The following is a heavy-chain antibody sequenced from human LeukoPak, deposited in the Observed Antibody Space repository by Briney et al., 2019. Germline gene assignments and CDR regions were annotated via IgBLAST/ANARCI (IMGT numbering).Heavy chain of an antibody. J-gene: IGHJ6*03. D-gene: IGHD2-15*01. CDR1: EYTFTSYA. CDR2: INTNTGNP. Sequence: AASVKVSCKASEYTFTSYAMNWVRQAPGQGLEWMGWINTNTGNPTYAQGFTGRFVFSLDTSVSTAYLQISSLKAEDTAVYYCARKSVAATPRDIVYQYYSMDVWGKGTTVTVSS. CDR3: ARKSVAATPRDIVYQYYSMDV. V-gene: IGHV7-4-1*02.